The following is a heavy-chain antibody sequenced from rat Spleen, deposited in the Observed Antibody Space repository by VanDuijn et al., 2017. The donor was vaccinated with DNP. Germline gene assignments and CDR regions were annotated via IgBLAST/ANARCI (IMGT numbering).Heavy chain of an antibody. CDR3: ARPIYNNHGGFAY. V-gene: IGHV5S13*01. Sequence: EVQLVETGGGLVQPGRSLKLSCVASGFTFSTYWMFWVRQAPTKGLEWVAYIRYDGGSTYYGDSVKGRFAISRDNAKNTQYLQMDSLRSEDTATYYCARPIYNNHGGFAYWGQGTLVTVSS. J-gene: IGHJ3*01. CDR2: IRYDGGST. D-gene: IGHD1-10*01. CDR1: GFTFSTYW.